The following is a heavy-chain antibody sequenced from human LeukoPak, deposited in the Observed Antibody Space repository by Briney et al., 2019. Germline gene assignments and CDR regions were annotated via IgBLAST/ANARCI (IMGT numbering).Heavy chain of an antibody. Sequence: SETLSLTCAVYGGSFSGYYWSWIRQPPGKGLEWIGEINHSGSTNYNPSLKSRVTISVDTSKNQFSLKLSSVTAADTAVYYCARQRRSAFDIWGQGTMVTVSS. CDR1: GGSFSGYY. J-gene: IGHJ3*02. CDR3: ARQRRSAFDI. CDR2: INHSGST. V-gene: IGHV4-34*01.